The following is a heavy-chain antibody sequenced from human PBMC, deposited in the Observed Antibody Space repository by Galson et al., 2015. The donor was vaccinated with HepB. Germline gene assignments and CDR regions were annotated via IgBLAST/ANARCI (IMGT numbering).Heavy chain of an antibody. V-gene: IGHV3-30*18. J-gene: IGHJ5*02. CDR1: GFTFSSYG. Sequence: SLRLSCAASGFTFSSYGMHWVRQAPGKGLEWVAVISYDGSNKYYADSVKGRFTISRDNSKNTLYLQMNSLRAEDTAVYYCAKGANYDFWSGYYIGRDWFDPWGQGTLVTVSS. D-gene: IGHD3-3*01. CDR3: AKGANYDFWSGYYIGRDWFDP. CDR2: ISYDGSNK.